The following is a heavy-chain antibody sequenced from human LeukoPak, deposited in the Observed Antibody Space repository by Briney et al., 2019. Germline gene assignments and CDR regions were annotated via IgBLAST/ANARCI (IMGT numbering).Heavy chain of an antibody. V-gene: IGHV6-1*01. CDR2: TYYRSKWYN. Sequence: QTFSLTCAISGDSVSSNIAAWTWIRQSPSRGLEWLGRTYYRSKWYNEYAVSVKSRININADTSKNQFSLQLNSVTPEDTAVYYCARDLGSYDYWGQGTLLTVSS. CDR1: GDSVSSNIAA. D-gene: IGHD3-10*01. J-gene: IGHJ4*02. CDR3: ARDLGSYDY.